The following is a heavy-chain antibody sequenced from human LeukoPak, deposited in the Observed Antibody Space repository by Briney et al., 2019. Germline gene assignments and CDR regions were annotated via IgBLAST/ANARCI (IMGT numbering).Heavy chain of an antibody. CDR3: ASRTPIYYDSSGYWY. V-gene: IGHV3-48*04. D-gene: IGHD3-22*01. CDR2: ISSSSSTI. CDR1: GFTFSSYS. J-gene: IGHJ4*02. Sequence: GGSLRLSCAASGFTFSSYSMNWVRQAPGKGLEWVSYISSSSSTIYYADSVKGRFTISRDNAKNSLYLQMNSLRAEDTAVYYCASRTPIYYDSSGYWYWGQGTLVTVSS.